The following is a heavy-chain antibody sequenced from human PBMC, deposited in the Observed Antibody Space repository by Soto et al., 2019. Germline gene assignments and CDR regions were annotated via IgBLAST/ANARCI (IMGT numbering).Heavy chain of an antibody. Sequence: GGSLRLSCAASGFTFSSYAMHWVRQAPGKGLEWVAVIPYDGSNKYYADSVKGRFTISRDNSKNTLYLQMNSLRAEDTAVYYCARDRQQLLDYWGQGTLVTVSS. CDR3: ARDRQQLLDY. J-gene: IGHJ4*02. D-gene: IGHD6-13*01. CDR2: IPYDGSNK. V-gene: IGHV3-30-3*01. CDR1: GFTFSSYA.